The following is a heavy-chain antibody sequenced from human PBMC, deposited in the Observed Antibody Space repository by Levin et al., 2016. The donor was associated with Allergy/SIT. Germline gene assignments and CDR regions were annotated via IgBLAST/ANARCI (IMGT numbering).Heavy chain of an antibody. CDR2: IRTKAYGGTA. D-gene: IGHD3-10*01. J-gene: IGHJ6*02. CDR3: NLNYYDSGSYFYYNMDV. Sequence: WIRQPPGKGLEWLGFIRTKAYGGTAEHAASVKGRFTISRDDSKSIAYLQMNSLKSEDTAVYYCNLNYYDSGSYFYYNMDVWGPGTTVTVSS. V-gene: IGHV3-49*02.